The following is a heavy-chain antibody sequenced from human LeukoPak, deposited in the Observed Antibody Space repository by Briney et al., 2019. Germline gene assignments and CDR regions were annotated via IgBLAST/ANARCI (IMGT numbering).Heavy chain of an antibody. V-gene: IGHV1-2*06. J-gene: IGHJ4*02. CDR3: ARALIVPYYYDSSGYYYALDY. CDR2: INPNSGGT. CDR1: GYTFTGYY. D-gene: IGHD3-22*01. Sequence: ASVKVSCKASGYTFTGYYTHWVRQAPGQGLEWMGRINPNSGGTNYAQKFQGRVTMTRDTSISTAYMELSRLRSDDTAVYYCARALIVPYYYDSSGYYYALDYWGQGTLVTVSS.